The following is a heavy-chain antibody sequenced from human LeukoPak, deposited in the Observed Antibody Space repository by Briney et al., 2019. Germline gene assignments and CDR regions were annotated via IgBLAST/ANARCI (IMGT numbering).Heavy chain of an antibody. V-gene: IGHV1-69*04. CDR3: ARDLKRDTAMENYYYHGMDV. CDR2: IIPILGIA. Sequence: ASVKVSCKASGGTFSSYAISWVRQAPGQGLEWMGRIIPILGIANYAQKFQGRVTITADKSTSTAYMELSSLRSEDTAVYYCARDLKRDTAMENYYYHGMDVWGQGTTVTVSS. D-gene: IGHD5-18*01. CDR1: GGTFSSYA. J-gene: IGHJ6*02.